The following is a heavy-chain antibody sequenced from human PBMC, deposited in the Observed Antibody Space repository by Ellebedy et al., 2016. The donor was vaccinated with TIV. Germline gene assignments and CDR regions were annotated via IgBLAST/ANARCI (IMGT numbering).Heavy chain of an antibody. D-gene: IGHD3-10*01. CDR2: LYYTGST. V-gene: IGHV4-59*01. CDR1: GGSLSDNY. Sequence: GSLRLSCAVSGGSLSDNYWTRIRQPPGKGLEWIGYLYYTGSTNYNPSLKSRVTISVNTPRNQFSLKLNSVTAADTAVYYCVSSVSVDAFDLWGQGTMVTVSS. CDR3: VSSVSVDAFDL. J-gene: IGHJ3*01.